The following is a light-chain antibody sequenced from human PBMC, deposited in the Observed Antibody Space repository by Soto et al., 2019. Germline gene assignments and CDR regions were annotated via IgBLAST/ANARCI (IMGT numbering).Light chain of an antibody. CDR2: LGS. Sequence: DIVMTQSPLSLPVTPGEPASISCRSSQSLLHSNGYNYLDWYLQKPGQSPQLLIYLGSNRASGVPDRFSGSASGTYFTLKISRVEAEDVGVYYCMQALQTPPYTFGQGPKLQIK. CDR1: QSLLHSNGYNY. J-gene: IGKJ2*01. CDR3: MQALQTPPYT. V-gene: IGKV2-28*01.